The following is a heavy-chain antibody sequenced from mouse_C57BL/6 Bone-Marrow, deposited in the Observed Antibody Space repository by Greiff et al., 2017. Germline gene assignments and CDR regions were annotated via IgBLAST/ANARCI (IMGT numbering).Heavy chain of an antibody. Sequence: EVQLQQSGTVLARPGASVKMSCKTSGYTFTSYWMHWVKQRPGQGLEWIGAIYPGNSDTSYNQKFKGKAKLTAATSASTAYMELSSLTNEDSAVYYYTRGAKATAYWGQGTLVTVSA. CDR2: IYPGNSDT. V-gene: IGHV1-5*01. CDR3: TRGAKATAY. J-gene: IGHJ3*01. CDR1: GYTFTSYW. D-gene: IGHD3-2*02.